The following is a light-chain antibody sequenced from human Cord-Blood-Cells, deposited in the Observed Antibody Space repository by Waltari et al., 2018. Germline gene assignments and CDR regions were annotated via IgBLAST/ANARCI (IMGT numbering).Light chain of an antibody. CDR3: SSYTSSSTLEV. Sequence: TALTQPASASGSPGKSITISCAGTSSDVGGYNHVPWYQQHPGKAPKLMIYDVSKRPSGVSNRFSGSKSGNTASLTISGLQAEDEADYYCSSYTSSSTLEVFGGGTKLTVL. V-gene: IGLV2-14*01. CDR2: DVS. CDR1: SSDVGGYNH. J-gene: IGLJ3*02.